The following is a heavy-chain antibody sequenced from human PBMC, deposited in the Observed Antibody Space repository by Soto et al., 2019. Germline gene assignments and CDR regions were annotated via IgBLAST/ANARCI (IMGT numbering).Heavy chain of an antibody. CDR1: GGTFGSYV. Sequence: QVQLVQSGAEVKKPGSSVKVSCKASGGTFGSYVFNWVRQAPGQGLEWMGGIIPLFGRPNYAQKFQGRVTITADESTRTAYMELSSLRSDDTAVFYCARDLGSGYDTGDYWGQGTLVTVSS. V-gene: IGHV1-69*12. CDR2: IIPLFGRP. D-gene: IGHD5-12*01. J-gene: IGHJ4*02. CDR3: ARDLGSGYDTGDY.